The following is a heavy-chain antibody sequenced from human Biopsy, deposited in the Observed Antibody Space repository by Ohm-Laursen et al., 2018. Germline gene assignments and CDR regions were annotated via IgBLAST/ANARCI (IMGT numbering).Heavy chain of an antibody. V-gene: IGHV4-59*01. Sequence: GTLSLTCTVSGGSINGYHWSWIRKSPGKGLEWLAYISYTGGITSNPSLNGRATMSLDTSKNQFSLRPIYVTAADTAVYYCARMPHFDYWGQGILVTVSS. D-gene: IGHD2-2*01. J-gene: IGHJ4*02. CDR1: GGSINGYH. CDR2: ISYTGGI. CDR3: ARMPHFDY.